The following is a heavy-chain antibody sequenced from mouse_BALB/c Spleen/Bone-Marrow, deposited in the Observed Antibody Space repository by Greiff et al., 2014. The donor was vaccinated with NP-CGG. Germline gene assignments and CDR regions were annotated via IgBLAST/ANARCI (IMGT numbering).Heavy chain of an antibody. CDR2: IDPANGNT. CDR1: GFNIKDTY. V-gene: IGHV14-3*02. Sequence: SGAELVKPGASVKLSCTASGFNIKDTYIHWVKQRPEQGLEWIGRIDPANGNTKYDPKFQGKATITADTSSNTAYLHLSSLTSEDTAVYYCARYRYYGSSGWDYWGQGTSVTVSS. J-gene: IGHJ4*01. CDR3: ARYRYYGSSGWDY. D-gene: IGHD1-1*01.